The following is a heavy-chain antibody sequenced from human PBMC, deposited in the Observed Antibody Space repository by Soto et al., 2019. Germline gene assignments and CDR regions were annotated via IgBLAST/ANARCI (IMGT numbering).Heavy chain of an antibody. V-gene: IGHV4-34*01. Sequence: SETLSLTCAVYGGSFSGYYWSWIRQPPGKGLEWIGEINHSGSTNYNPSLKSRVTISVDTSKNQFSLKLSSVTAADTAVYYCALLGSAGGRYYYYMDVWGKGTTVTVSS. CDR3: ALLGSAGGRYYYYMDV. CDR1: GGSFSGYY. J-gene: IGHJ6*03. D-gene: IGHD6-13*01. CDR2: INHSGST.